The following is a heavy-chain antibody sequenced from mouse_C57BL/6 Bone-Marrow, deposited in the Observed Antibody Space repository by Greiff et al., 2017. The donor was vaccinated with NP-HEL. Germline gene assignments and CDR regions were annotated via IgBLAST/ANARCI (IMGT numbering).Heavy chain of an antibody. V-gene: IGHV1-50*01. J-gene: IGHJ4*01. CDR3: ARITTVVAPRAMDY. D-gene: IGHD1-1*01. CDR2: IDPSDSYT. CDR1: GYTFTSYW. Sequence: VQLQPPGAELVKPGASVKLSCKASGYTFTSYWMQWVKQRPGQGLEWIGEIDPSDSYTNYTQKFKGKATLTVDTSSSTAYRQLSSLTSEDSAVYDCARITTVVAPRAMDYWGQGTSVTVSS.